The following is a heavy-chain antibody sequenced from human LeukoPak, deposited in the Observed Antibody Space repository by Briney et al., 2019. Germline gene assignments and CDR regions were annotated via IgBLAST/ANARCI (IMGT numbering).Heavy chain of an antibody. D-gene: IGHD4-11*01. Sequence: GASVKVSRKASGYTFTGYYMHWVRQAPGQGLEWMGWINPNSGGTNYAQKFQGRVTMTRNTSTTTAYMELSSLTSEDTAVYYCARSLGGRYSNFHDAFDIWGQGTMVTVSS. V-gene: IGHV1-2*02. CDR2: INPNSGGT. CDR1: GYTFTGYY. J-gene: IGHJ3*02. CDR3: ARSLGGRYSNFHDAFDI.